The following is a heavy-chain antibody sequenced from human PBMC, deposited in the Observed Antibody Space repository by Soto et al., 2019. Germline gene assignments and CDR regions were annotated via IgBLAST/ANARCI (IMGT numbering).Heavy chain of an antibody. D-gene: IGHD6-13*01. J-gene: IGHJ3*02. V-gene: IGHV1-18*01. Sequence: ASVKVSCKASGYTFTRSGISWVRQAPGQGLEWMGWISIYNGDTNYAQTFQDRVTMTTDTSTSTVHMEVSSLRSDDTAVYYCAAVGFGIAAAANDAFDIWGQGTMVTVSS. CDR2: ISIYNGDT. CDR1: GYTFTRSG. CDR3: AAVGFGIAAAANDAFDI.